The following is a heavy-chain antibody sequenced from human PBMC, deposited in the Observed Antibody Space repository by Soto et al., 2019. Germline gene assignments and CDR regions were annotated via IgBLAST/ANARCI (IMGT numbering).Heavy chain of an antibody. CDR2: IGTTGDT. J-gene: IGHJ5*02. Sequence: PGGSLRLSCAASGFTFSSYDMHWVRQPIGKGLEWVSGIGTTGDTYYAGSVKGRFTISRENAKNSLYLQMNSLRAGDTAVYFCARDRGSSWFDPWGQGTLVTV. CDR3: ARDRGSSWFDP. CDR1: GFTFSSYD. V-gene: IGHV3-13*01.